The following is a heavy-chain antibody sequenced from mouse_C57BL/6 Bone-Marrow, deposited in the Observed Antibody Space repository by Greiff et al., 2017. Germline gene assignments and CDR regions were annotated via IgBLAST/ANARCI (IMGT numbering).Heavy chain of an antibody. CDR1: GYTFTSYW. D-gene: IGHD1-1*01. CDR3: ARGGYYGSSYTTWFAY. CDR2: INPSSGYT. J-gene: IGHJ3*01. Sequence: QVQLQQSGAELAKPGASVKLSCKASGYTFTSYWMHWVKQRPGQGLEWIGYINPSSGYTKYNQKFKDKATLTADKSSSHAYMQMSSLTYEDSAVYYCARGGYYGSSYTTWFAYWGQGTLVTVSA. V-gene: IGHV1-7*01.